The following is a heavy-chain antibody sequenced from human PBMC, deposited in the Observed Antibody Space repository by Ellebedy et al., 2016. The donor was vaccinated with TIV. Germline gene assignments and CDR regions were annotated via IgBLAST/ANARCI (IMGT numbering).Heavy chain of an antibody. D-gene: IGHD1-1*01. Sequence: GESLKISCAASGFTFSNAWMSWVRQAPGKGLEWVGRIKSKTDGGTTDYAAPVKGRFTISRDDSKNTLYLQMNSLKTEDTAVYYCTTGWNDAFDIWGQGTMVTVSS. CDR3: TTGWNDAFDI. CDR2: IKSKTDGGTT. CDR1: GFTFSNAW. V-gene: IGHV3-15*01. J-gene: IGHJ3*02.